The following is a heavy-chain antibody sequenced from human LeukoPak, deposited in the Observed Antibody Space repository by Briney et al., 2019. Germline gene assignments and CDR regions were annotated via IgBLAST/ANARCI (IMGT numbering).Heavy chain of an antibody. CDR1: GGTFSSYA. V-gene: IGHV1-69*04. J-gene: IGHJ6*02. D-gene: IGHD3-22*01. CDR3: ARDGLQVYYDRSEPEDYYYYYGMDV. CDR2: IIPILGIA. Sequence: ASVKVSCKASGGTFSSYAISWVRQAPGQGLEWMGRIIPILGIANYAQKFQGRVTITADKSTSTAYMELSSLRSEDTAVYYCARDGLQVYYDRSEPEDYYYYYGMDVWGQGTTVTVSS.